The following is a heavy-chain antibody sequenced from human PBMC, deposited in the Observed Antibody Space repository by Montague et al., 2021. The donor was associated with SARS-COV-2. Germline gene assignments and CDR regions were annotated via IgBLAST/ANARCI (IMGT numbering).Heavy chain of an antibody. CDR2: VRYSGRP. D-gene: IGHD1-1*01. CDR1: GDSISSSSYN. Sequence: SETLSLTYTVSGDSISSSSYNWGWIRQPPGKGLEWIGSVRYSGRPYYNPSLKSRVTIYVDTSKNQLSLKLSSVTAADTAVYYCTRHVHMTWPEPSPGFDYWGQGTLVTVSS. CDR3: TRHVHMTWPEPSPGFDY. J-gene: IGHJ4*02. V-gene: IGHV4-39*01.